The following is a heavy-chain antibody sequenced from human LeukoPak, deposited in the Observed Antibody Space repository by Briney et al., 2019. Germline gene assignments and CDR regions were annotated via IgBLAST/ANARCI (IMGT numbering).Heavy chain of an antibody. J-gene: IGHJ4*02. CDR1: GFTFGGYG. V-gene: IGHV3-30*03. CDR2: IAYDGSRA. D-gene: IGHD1-26*01. CDR3: ATGSYHEH. Sequence: GRSLRLSCAGSGFTFGGYGMHWFRQTPGKGLEWVAVIAYDGSRAFYADSVKGRFTISRDNSRNTVSPQMNSLRSEDTAIYYCATGSYHEHWGQGTLVTVSS.